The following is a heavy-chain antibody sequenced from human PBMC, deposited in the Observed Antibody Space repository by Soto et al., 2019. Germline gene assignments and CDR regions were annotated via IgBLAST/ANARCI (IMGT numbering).Heavy chain of an antibody. CDR3: AKAGGYGDYYNDY. D-gene: IGHD4-17*01. V-gene: IGHV3-23*01. Sequence: PGWSLRLSCAASGFTFSSYAMHWVRQAPGKGLEWVSAISGSGGSTYYADSVKGRFTISRDNSKNTLYLQMNSLRAEDTAVYYCAKAGGYGDYYNDYWGQGTLVTVSS. CDR2: ISGSGGST. J-gene: IGHJ4*02. CDR1: GFTFSSYA.